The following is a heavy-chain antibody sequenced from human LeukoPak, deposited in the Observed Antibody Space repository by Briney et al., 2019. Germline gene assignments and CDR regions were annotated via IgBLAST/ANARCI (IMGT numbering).Heavy chain of an antibody. J-gene: IGHJ4*02. CDR1: GCTFTSYA. D-gene: IGHD5-18*01. CDR2: INAGNGNT. CDR3: ARGMPHTAMVPFDY. Sequence: ASVKVSCKASGCTFTSYAMHWVRQAPGQRLEWMGWINAGNGNTKYSQKFQGRATITRDTSASTAYMELSSLRSEDTAVYYCARGMPHTAMVPFDYWGQGTLVTVSS. V-gene: IGHV1-3*01.